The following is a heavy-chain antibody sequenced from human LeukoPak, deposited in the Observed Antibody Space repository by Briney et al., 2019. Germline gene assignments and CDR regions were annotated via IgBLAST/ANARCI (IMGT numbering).Heavy chain of an antibody. J-gene: IGHJ4*02. Sequence: PSETLSLTCTVSGGSISSSSYYWGWIRQPPGKGLEWIGSIFYSGSTYYNPSLKSRVTISVDTSKNQFSLKLSSVTAADTAVYYCARGRSSSWGLLPSGGLFDYWGQGTLVTVSS. CDR1: GGSISSSSYY. CDR3: ARGRSSSWGLLPSGGLFDY. V-gene: IGHV4-39*01. CDR2: IFYSGST. D-gene: IGHD6-13*01.